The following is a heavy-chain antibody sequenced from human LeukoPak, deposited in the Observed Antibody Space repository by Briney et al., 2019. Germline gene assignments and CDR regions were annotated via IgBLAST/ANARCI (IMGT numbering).Heavy chain of an antibody. V-gene: IGHV3-7*01. Sequence: PGGSLRLSCAASGFTLRNTWMAWVRQAPGKGLEWVANINQDASTKHYVDSVKGRFTISRDNAKNSLYLQMNSLRAEDTAVYYCARDQSGSLDYRGQGTLVTVSS. D-gene: IGHD1-26*01. J-gene: IGHJ4*02. CDR1: GFTLRNTW. CDR3: ARDQSGSLDY. CDR2: INQDASTK.